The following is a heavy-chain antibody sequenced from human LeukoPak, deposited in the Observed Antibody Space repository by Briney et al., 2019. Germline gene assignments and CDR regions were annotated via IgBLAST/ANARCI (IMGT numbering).Heavy chain of an antibody. D-gene: IGHD5-24*01. J-gene: IGHJ5*02. CDR1: GFTFSDYY. CDR2: ISSSGSTI. V-gene: IGHV3-11*01. CDR3: AREGVEMATIPWFDP. Sequence: GGSLRLSCAASGFTFSDYYMSWIRQAPGRGLEWVSYISSSGSTIYYADSVKGRFTISRDNAKNSLYLQMNSLRAEDTAVYYCAREGVEMATIPWFDPWGQGTLVTVSS.